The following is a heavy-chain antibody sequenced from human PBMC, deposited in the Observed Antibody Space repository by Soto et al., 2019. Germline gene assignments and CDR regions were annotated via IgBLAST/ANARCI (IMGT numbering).Heavy chain of an antibody. CDR2: IYHSGST. CDR1: SGSIRSSNW. CDR3: ARIVGYYDFWVSWFDP. Sequence: QVQLQESGPGLVKPSGTLSLTCAVSSGSIRSSNWWSWVRQPPGKGLEWIGEIYHSGSTNYNPSLKSRVTISVDKSKNQFSLKLSSVTAADTAVYYCARIVGYYDFWVSWFDPWGQGTLVTVSS. D-gene: IGHD3-3*01. J-gene: IGHJ5*02. V-gene: IGHV4-4*02.